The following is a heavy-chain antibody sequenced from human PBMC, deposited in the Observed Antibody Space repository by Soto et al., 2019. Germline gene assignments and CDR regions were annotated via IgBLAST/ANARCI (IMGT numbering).Heavy chain of an antibody. Sequence: QVQLVQSGAEVKKPGASVKVSCKASGYTFTRSGISWVRQAPGQGLEWMGWINGYNGNTNYAQKFQGRITMTTDTPTGTAYMELRSLRSDDTAVYYCARMGDVPYYYSGMDVWGQGTTVIVSS. D-gene: IGHD3-16*01. CDR1: GYTFTRSG. CDR3: ARMGDVPYYYSGMDV. J-gene: IGHJ6*02. V-gene: IGHV1-18*01. CDR2: INGYNGNT.